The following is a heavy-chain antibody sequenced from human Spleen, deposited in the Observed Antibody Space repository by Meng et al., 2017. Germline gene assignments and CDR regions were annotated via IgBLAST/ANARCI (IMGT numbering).Heavy chain of an antibody. J-gene: IGHJ6*02. CDR1: GYTFTSYV. V-gene: IGHV7-4-1*02. CDR2: INTNTGNP. D-gene: IGHD6-13*01. CDR3: AKLAAGRDYYGMDV. Sequence: ASVKVSCKASGYTFTSYVMNWVRQAPGQGLEWIGWINTNTGNPTYAQGFTGRFVFSLDTSVSTAYLQISSLKAEDTAVYYCAKLAAGRDYYGMDVWGQGTTVTVSS.